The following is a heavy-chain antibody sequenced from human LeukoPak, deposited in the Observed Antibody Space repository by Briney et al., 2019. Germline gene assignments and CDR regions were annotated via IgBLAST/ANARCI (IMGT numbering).Heavy chain of an antibody. V-gene: IGHV3-33*01. J-gene: IGHJ4*02. CDR1: GFTFSSYG. Sequence: GGSLRLSCAASGFTFSSYGMHWVRQAPGKGLEWVAVMYYDGISKYYADSVKGRFTISRDNSMNTLYLQMNSLRAEDTAVYFCARDLYCSGGSCLYFDYWGQGTLVTVSS. CDR2: MYYDGISK. CDR3: ARDLYCSGGSCLYFDY. D-gene: IGHD2-15*01.